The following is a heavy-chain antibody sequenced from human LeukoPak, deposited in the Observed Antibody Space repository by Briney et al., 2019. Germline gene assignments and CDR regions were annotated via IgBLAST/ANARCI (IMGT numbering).Heavy chain of an antibody. V-gene: IGHV7-4-1*02. Sequence: ASVKVSCKASGGTFSSYTINWVRQAPGQGLEWMGWINTNTGNLTYAQGFTGRFVFSLDTSVSTAYLQISSLKAEDTAVYYCARGDYDYGDLNWGQGTLVTVSS. D-gene: IGHD4-17*01. CDR3: ARGDYDYGDLN. CDR2: INTNTGNL. J-gene: IGHJ4*02. CDR1: GGTFSSYT.